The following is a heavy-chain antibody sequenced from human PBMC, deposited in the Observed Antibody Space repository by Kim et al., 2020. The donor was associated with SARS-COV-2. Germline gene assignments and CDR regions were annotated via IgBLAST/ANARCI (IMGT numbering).Heavy chain of an antibody. Sequence: RYSPSLKSRLTITKDTSKNQVVLTITNMDPVDTATYYCAHGSGSDRDFDYWGQGTLVTVSS. J-gene: IGHJ4*02. D-gene: IGHD3-10*01. CDR3: AHGSGSDRDFDY. V-gene: IGHV2-5*01.